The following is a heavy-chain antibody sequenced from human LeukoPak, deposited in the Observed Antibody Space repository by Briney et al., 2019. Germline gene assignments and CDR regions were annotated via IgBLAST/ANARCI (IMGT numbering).Heavy chain of an antibody. Sequence: ASVKVSCKASGCTFTGYYMHWVRQAPGQGLEWMGIINPSGGSTSYAQKFQGRVTMTRDTSTSTVYMELSSLRSEDTAVYYCARDKTIRTDVLLWFGELIFDYWGQGTLVTVSS. CDR2: INPSGGST. V-gene: IGHV1-46*01. J-gene: IGHJ4*02. D-gene: IGHD3-10*01. CDR3: ARDKTIRTDVLLWFGELIFDY. CDR1: GCTFTGYY.